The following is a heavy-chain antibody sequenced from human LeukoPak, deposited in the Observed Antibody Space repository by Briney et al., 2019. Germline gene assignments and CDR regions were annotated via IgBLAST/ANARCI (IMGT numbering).Heavy chain of an antibody. V-gene: IGHV3-21*01. Sequence: GGSLRLSCAASGFTFSSYSMNWVRQAPGKGLEWVSSISSSSSYIYYADSVKGRFTISRDNAKNSLYLQMNSLRAEDTAVHYCARDIRSMTTDYWGQGTLVTVSS. CDR1: GFTFSSYS. J-gene: IGHJ4*02. CDR3: ARDIRSMTTDY. D-gene: IGHD4-17*01. CDR2: ISSSSSYI.